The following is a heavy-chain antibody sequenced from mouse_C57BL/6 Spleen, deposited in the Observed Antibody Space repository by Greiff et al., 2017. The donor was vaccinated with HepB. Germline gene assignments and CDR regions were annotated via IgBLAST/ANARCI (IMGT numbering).Heavy chain of an antibody. J-gene: IGHJ2*01. Sequence: EVKLVESGGGLVQPGGSLSLSCAASGFTFTDYYMSWVRQPPGKALEWLGFIRNKANGYTTEYSASVKGRFTISRDNSQSILYLQMNALRAEDSATYYCARYEWFHFDYWGQGTTLTVSS. CDR3: ARYEWFHFDY. CDR2: IRNKANGYTT. V-gene: IGHV7-3*01. D-gene: IGHD2-2*01. CDR1: GFTFTDYY.